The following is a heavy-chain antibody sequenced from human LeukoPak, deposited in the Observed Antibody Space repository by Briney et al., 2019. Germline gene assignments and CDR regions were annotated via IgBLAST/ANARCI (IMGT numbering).Heavy chain of an antibody. CDR3: ARKGYGTSGYYFDY. D-gene: IGHD3-22*01. V-gene: IGHV3-23*01. CDR1: GFTFNIYA. J-gene: IGHJ4*02. Sequence: PGGSLRLSCAASGFTFNIYAMSWVRQAPGRGLEWVSTISSSGGITYYADSVKGRFTFSRDNSKNTLYLQMNSLRAEDTAVYYCARKGYGTSGYYFDYWGQGTLVTVSS. CDR2: ISSSGGIT.